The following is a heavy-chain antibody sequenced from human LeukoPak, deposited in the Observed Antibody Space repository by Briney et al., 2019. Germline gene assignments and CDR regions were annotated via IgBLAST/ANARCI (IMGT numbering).Heavy chain of an antibody. CDR2: ISYDGSNK. J-gene: IGHJ6*03. CDR3: ARRQLLSSYYYYYYMDV. D-gene: IGHD2-2*01. Sequence: GGSLRLSCAASGFTFSSYAMHWVRQAPGKGLEWVAVISYDGSNKYYADSVKGRFTISRDNSKNTLYLQMNSLRAEDTAVYYCARRQLLSSYYYYYYMDVWGKGTTVTVSS. V-gene: IGHV3-30-3*01. CDR1: GFTFSSYA.